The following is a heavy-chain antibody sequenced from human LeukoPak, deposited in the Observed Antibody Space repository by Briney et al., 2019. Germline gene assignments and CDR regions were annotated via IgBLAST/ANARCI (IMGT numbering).Heavy chain of an antibody. D-gene: IGHD3-10*01. CDR2: IYYSGST. V-gene: IGHV4-39*07. Sequence: PSETLSLTCTVSGGSISSSSYYWGWIRQPPGKGLEWIGSIYYSGSTYYNPSLKSRVTISVDTSKNQFSLKLSSVTAADTAVYYCARHIWFGEEDWFDPWGQGTLVTVSS. CDR1: GGSISSSSYY. J-gene: IGHJ5*02. CDR3: ARHIWFGEEDWFDP.